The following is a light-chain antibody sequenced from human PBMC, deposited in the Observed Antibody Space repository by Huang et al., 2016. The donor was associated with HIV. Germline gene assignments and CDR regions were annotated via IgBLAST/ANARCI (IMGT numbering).Light chain of an antibody. J-gene: IGKJ2*01. V-gene: IGKV2-40*01. Sequence: DIVMTQTPLFLSVTPGEPASISCNASKSLFNGDDGDIHLDWYVQKPGQSPHLLIYTLSLRAYGVPDRVIGDGAGSDFTLKITRVEAEDAGVYYCMQRLQFPYTFGQGTK. CDR1: KSLFNGDDGDIH. CDR3: MQRLQFPYT. CDR2: TLS.